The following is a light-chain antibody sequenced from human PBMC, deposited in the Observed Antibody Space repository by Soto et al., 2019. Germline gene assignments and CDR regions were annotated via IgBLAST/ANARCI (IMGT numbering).Light chain of an antibody. CDR1: QSVSSSY. CDR3: QQFGTSPS. V-gene: IGKV3-20*01. J-gene: IGKJ3*01. CDR2: GAS. Sequence: EIVLTQSPGTLSLSPGERATLSCRASQSVSSSYLAWYRQRPGQAPRLLIYGASIGATGIPDRFSGSGSGTDFTLTISRLEPEDFAVYYCQQFGTSPSFGPGTTVDI.